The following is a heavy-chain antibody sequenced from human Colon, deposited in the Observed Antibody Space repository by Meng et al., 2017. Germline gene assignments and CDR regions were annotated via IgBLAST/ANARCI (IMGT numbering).Heavy chain of an antibody. Sequence: GGSLRLSCAASGFTFSNYWMSWVRQAPGKGREWVASIKGDGSGKYYVDSVKGRFTIFRDNAKNSLYLQMNSLRADDTAVYYCGDWDSSGGGQGTLVTVSS. CDR3: GDWDSSG. CDR1: GFTFSNYW. J-gene: IGHJ4*02. V-gene: IGHV3-7*01. D-gene: IGHD6-19*01. CDR2: IKGDGSGK.